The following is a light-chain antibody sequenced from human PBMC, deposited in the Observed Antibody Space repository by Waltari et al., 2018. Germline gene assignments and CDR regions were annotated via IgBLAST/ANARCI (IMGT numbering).Light chain of an antibody. J-gene: IGKJ1*01. CDR2: WAS. CDR1: QSVLYSSNNKNY. Sequence: DIVMTQSPDSLAVSLGEWATINCKSSQSVLYSSNNKNYLAWYQQRPGQPPKLLIYWASTRESGVPDRFSGSGSGTDFTLTISSLQAEDVVVYYCQQYYSTPLTFGQGTKVEIE. CDR3: QQYYSTPLT. V-gene: IGKV4-1*01.